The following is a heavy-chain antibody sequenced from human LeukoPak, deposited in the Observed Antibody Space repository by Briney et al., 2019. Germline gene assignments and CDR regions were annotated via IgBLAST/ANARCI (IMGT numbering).Heavy chain of an antibody. J-gene: IGHJ4*02. CDR3: AGAPHGRELRHFDY. D-gene: IGHD1-26*01. Sequence: SETLSLTCTVSGGSISPYYWSFIRQPAGKGLEWIGRISTSGSSKYNPSLESRVTMSVDTSKNQFSLKVTSVTAADTAMYYCAGAPHGRELRHFDYWGQGTLVTVSS. CDR1: GGSISPYY. CDR2: ISTSGSS. V-gene: IGHV4-4*07.